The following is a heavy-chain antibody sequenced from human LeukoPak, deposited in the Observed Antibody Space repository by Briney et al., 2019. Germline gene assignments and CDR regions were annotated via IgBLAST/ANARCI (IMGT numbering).Heavy chain of an antibody. J-gene: IGHJ4*02. CDR2: IRSKANSYAT. CDR1: GFTLSGSA. V-gene: IGHV3-73*01. D-gene: IGHD1-26*01. CDR3: TRRIVGAIPFDY. Sequence: GGSLRLSCAASGFTLSGSAMHWVRQASGKGLEWVGRIRSKANSYATAYAASVKGRFTISRDDSKNTAYLQMNSLKTEDTAVYYCTRRIVGAIPFDYWGQGTLVTVSS.